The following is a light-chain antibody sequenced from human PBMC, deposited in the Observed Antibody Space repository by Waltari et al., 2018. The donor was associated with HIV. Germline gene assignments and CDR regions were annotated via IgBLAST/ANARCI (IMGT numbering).Light chain of an antibody. V-gene: IGLV2-23*02. CDR3: CSYAGSSTFVV. J-gene: IGLJ2*01. Sequence: QSALTQPASVSGSPGQSITISCTGTSSDVGSYYLVSWYQQHPGKAPKLMMYEVSKRPSGVSNRFSGSKSGNTASLTISGLQAEDEADYYCCSYAGSSTFVVFGGGTKLTVL. CDR2: EVS. CDR1: SSDVGSYYL.